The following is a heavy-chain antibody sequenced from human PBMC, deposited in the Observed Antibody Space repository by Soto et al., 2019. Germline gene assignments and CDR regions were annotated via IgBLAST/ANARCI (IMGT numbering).Heavy chain of an antibody. CDR2: ISGSGGST. V-gene: IGHV3-23*01. D-gene: IGHD6-19*01. J-gene: IGHJ4*02. Sequence: GGSLRLSCAASGFTFSSYAMSWVRQAPGKGLEWVSAISGSGGSTYYADSVKGRFTISRDNSKNTLYLQMNSLRAEDTAVYYCARQRSGWSGLTFDYWGQGTLVTVSS. CDR3: ARQRSGWSGLTFDY. CDR1: GFTFSSYA.